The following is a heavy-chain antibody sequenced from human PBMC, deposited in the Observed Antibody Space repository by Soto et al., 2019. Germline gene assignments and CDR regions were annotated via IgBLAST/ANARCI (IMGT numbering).Heavy chain of an antibody. J-gene: IGHJ4*02. CDR2: ISGSGGST. CDR1: GFTFSSDS. Sequence: EVQLLESGGGLVQPGGSLRLSCAASGFTFSSDSMSWVRQAPGKGLELVAAISGSGGSTYYADSVKGRFTIYRDNSKNTLYLQMTGLSAEGTAIYYCANSWDSSGWWAYWGQGTLVTVSS. D-gene: IGHD6-19*01. V-gene: IGHV3-23*01. CDR3: ANSWDSSGWWAY.